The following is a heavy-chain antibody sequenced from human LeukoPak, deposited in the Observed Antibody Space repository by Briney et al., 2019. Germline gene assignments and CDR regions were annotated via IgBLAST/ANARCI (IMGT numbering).Heavy chain of an antibody. Sequence: SETLSLTCTVSGGSISSGGYYWSCIRQPPGKGLEWIGYIYHSGSTYYNPSLKSRVTISVDRSKNQFSLKLSSVTAADTAVYYCARDITGTTRVDYWGQGTLVTVSS. D-gene: IGHD1-7*01. CDR3: ARDITGTTRVDY. V-gene: IGHV4-30-2*01. CDR1: GGSISSGGYY. CDR2: IYHSGST. J-gene: IGHJ4*02.